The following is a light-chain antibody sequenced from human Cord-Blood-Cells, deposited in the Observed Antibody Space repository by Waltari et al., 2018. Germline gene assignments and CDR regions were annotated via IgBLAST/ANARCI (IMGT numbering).Light chain of an antibody. J-gene: IGKJ2*01. CDR3: QQYYSTTYT. CDR1: PSVLYRSNNKNY. CDR2: WAS. Sequence: DIVMTQSPDSLAVSLGERATINCKSSPSVLYRSNNKNYLAWYPQKPGQPPKLLIYWASTRESGVPDRFSGSGSGTDFTRTISSLQAEDVAVYYCQQYYSTTYTFGQGTKLEIK. V-gene: IGKV4-1*01.